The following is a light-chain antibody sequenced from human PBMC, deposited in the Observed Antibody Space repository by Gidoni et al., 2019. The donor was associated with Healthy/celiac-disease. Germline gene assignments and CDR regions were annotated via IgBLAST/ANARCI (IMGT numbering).Light chain of an antibody. J-gene: IGKJ1*01. CDR3: QQSYSTPRT. CDR2: AAS. CDR1: QSISSY. V-gene: IGKV1-39*01. Sequence: DLLMTQSPSFLSASVGDRVTITCRASQSISSYLNWYQQKPGKAPKLLIYAASSLQSGVPSRFSGSGSGTDFTLTISSLQPEDFATYYCQQSYSTPRTFGQGTQVEIK.